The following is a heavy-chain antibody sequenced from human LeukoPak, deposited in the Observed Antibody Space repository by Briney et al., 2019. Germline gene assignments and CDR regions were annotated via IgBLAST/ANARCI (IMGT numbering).Heavy chain of an antibody. CDR2: IYYSGST. J-gene: IGHJ4*02. CDR1: GGSISSGDYY. D-gene: IGHD2-8*02. Sequence: SETLSLTCTVSGGSISSGDYYWSWIRQPPGKGLEWIGYIYYSGSTYYDPSLKSRVTISVDTSKNQFSLKLNSVTAADTAVYYCARTGGTIDYWGQGTLVTVSS. V-gene: IGHV4-30-4*01. CDR3: ARTGGTIDY.